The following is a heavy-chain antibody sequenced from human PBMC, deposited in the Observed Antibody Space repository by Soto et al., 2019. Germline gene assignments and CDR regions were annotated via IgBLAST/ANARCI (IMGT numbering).Heavy chain of an antibody. D-gene: IGHD6-19*01. CDR2: IIPIFGTA. J-gene: IGHJ5*01. Sequence: GASVKVSCKASGGTFSSYAISWVRQAPGQGLEWMGGIIPIFGTANYAQKFQGRVTITADESTSTAYMELSSLRSEDTAVYYCARGLEYSSGWFGYWGQGTLVTVSS. V-gene: IGHV1-69*13. CDR3: ARGLEYSSGWFGY. CDR1: GGTFSSYA.